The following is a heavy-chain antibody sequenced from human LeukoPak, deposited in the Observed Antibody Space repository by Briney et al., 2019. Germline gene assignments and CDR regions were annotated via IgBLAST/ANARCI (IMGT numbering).Heavy chain of an antibody. V-gene: IGHV1-8*01. CDR3: ARAEYCSSTSCYVPGVY. CDR1: GYTFTSYD. CDR2: MNPNSGNT. D-gene: IGHD2-2*01. Sequence: ASVKVSCKASGYTFTSYDINWVRQAPGQGLEWMGWMNPNSGNTGYAQKFQGRVTMTRNTSISTAYMELSSLRSEDTAVYYCARAEYCSSTSCYVPGVYWGQGTLVTVSS. J-gene: IGHJ4*02.